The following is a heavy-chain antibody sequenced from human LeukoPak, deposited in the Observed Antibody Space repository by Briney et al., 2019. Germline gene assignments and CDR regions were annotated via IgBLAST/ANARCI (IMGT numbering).Heavy chain of an antibody. D-gene: IGHD6-6*01. V-gene: IGHV1-8*02. Sequence: ASVKVSCKASGYTFTSYDINWVRQATGQGLEWMGWMNPNSGNTGYAQKFQGRVTMTRDTSTSTVYMELSSLRSEDTAVYYCARDLGYSSSSPSGGAFDIWGPGTMVTVSS. CDR1: GYTFTSYD. CDR3: ARDLGYSSSSPSGGAFDI. J-gene: IGHJ3*02. CDR2: MNPNSGNT.